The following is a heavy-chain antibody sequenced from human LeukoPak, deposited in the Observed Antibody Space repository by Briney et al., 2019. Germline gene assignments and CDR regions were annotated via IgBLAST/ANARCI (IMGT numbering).Heavy chain of an antibody. CDR3: ATGGYFDL. CDR1: GFTFSSYS. J-gene: IGHJ2*01. V-gene: IGHV3-48*02. CDR2: ISSTSSTI. Sequence: GGSLRLSCAASGFTFSSYSMNWVRQAPGKCLEWVSYISSTSSTIYYADSVKGRFTISRDNAKNSLYLQMHSLRDGDTAVYYCATGGYFDLWGRGTLVTVSS.